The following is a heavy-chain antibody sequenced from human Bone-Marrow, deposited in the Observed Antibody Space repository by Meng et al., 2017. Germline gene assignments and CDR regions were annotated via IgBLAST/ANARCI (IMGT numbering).Heavy chain of an antibody. CDR1: GFTFSSYA. Sequence: GESLKISCAASGFTFSSYAMHWVRQAPGKGLEWVAVISYDGSNKYYADSVKGRFTISRDNSKNTLYLQMNSLRPEDTAVYYCARFLGSGTYTDWFDPWGQGTLVTVSS. D-gene: IGHD3-10*01. CDR3: ARFLGSGTYTDWFDP. J-gene: IGHJ5*02. V-gene: IGHV3-30*01. CDR2: ISYDGSNK.